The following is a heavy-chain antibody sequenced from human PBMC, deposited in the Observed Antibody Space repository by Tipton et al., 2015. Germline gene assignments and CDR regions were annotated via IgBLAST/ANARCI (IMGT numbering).Heavy chain of an antibody. CDR3: ARDVVPNWFDP. Sequence: GLVKPSETLSLGCSVSGDSISNKYWSWIRQPAGEGLEWIGRIYSGGSVAYNPSLKGRVTMSVDTSKNEFSLRLTSMTAADTAIYYCARDVVPNWFDPWGQGILVTVSS. CDR1: GDSISNKY. V-gene: IGHV4-4*07. CDR2: IYSGGSV. J-gene: IGHJ5*02.